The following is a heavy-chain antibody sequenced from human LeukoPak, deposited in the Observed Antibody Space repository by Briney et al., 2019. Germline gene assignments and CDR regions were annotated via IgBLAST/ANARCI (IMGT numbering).Heavy chain of an antibody. CDR3: ARGAPYDFWSGYFFDY. V-gene: IGHV4-59*01. J-gene: IGHJ4*02. CDR1: GGSISSYY. Sequence: SETLSLTCTVPGGSISSYYWSWIRQPPGKGLEWIGYIYYSGSTNYNPSLKSRVTISVDTSKNQFSLKLSSVTAADTAVYYCARGAPYDFWSGYFFDYWGQGTLVTVSS. CDR2: IYYSGST. D-gene: IGHD3-3*01.